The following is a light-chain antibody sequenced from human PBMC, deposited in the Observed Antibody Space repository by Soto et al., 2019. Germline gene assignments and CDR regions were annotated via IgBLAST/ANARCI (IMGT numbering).Light chain of an antibody. V-gene: IGKV3-20*01. J-gene: IGKJ1*01. CDR2: GAS. CDR1: QSVSSSY. CDR3: HQYGSSPPWT. Sequence: EIVLTQSPGTLSLSPGERATLSCRARQSVSSSYLAWYQQKPGQDPRLLIYGASSRATGLPARFSGSGSGTNFTLTISRLEPAEFAVYYCHQYGSSPPWTFGQGTKVEVK.